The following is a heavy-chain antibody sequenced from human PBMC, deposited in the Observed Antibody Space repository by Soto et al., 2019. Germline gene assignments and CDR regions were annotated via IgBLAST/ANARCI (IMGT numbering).Heavy chain of an antibody. V-gene: IGHV4-34*01. D-gene: IGHD2-15*01. CDR2: INHSGST. CDR3: ARDHGGRLLRYYYHGMDV. Sequence: SETLSLTCAVYGGSFSGYYWSWIRQPPGPGLEWIGEINHSGSTNYNPSLKSRVTISVDTSKNQFSRKLSSVTAAETAVYYCARDHGGRLLRYYYHGMDVWGQGTTVTVSS. CDR1: GGSFSGYY. J-gene: IGHJ6*02.